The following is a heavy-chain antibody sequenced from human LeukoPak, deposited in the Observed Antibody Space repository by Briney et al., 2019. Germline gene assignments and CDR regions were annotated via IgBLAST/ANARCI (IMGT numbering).Heavy chain of an antibody. Sequence: SETLSLTCAVYGGSFSGYYWSWIRQPPGKGLEWVGEINHSGSTNYNPSLKSRVTISVDTSKNQFSLKLSSVTAADTAVYYCARGRVWGSYWQNFDYWGQGTLVTVSS. CDR1: GGSFSGYY. J-gene: IGHJ4*02. D-gene: IGHD3-16*01. CDR3: ARGRVWGSYWQNFDY. CDR2: INHSGST. V-gene: IGHV4-34*01.